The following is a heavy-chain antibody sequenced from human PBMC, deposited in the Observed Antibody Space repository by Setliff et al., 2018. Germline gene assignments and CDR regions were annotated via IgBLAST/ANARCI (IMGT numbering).Heavy chain of an antibody. CDR3: ARTHNFWSGYFDY. J-gene: IGHJ4*02. CDR2: INHSGST. CDR1: GGSFSGYY. Sequence: PSETLSLTCAVYGGSFSGYYWSWIRQPPGKGLEWIGEINHSGSTNNNPSLKSRVTISVDTSKNQFSLKLSSVTAADTAVYYCARTHNFWSGYFDYWGQGTLVTVSS. V-gene: IGHV4-34*01. D-gene: IGHD3-3*01.